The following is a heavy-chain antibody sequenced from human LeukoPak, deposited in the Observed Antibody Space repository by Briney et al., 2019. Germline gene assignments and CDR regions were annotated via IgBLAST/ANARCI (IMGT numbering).Heavy chain of an antibody. D-gene: IGHD7-27*01. V-gene: IGHV1-2*02. Sequence: GSVKVSCKASGYTFTSYGISWVRQAPGQGPEWTGWINPISGGTNYAQKFQGRVTITRDTSISTVYMDLSSLQSDDTAVYYCARDHNWGPDYWGQGTLVLVSS. CDR3: ARDHNWGPDY. J-gene: IGHJ4*02. CDR1: GYTFTSYG. CDR2: INPISGGT.